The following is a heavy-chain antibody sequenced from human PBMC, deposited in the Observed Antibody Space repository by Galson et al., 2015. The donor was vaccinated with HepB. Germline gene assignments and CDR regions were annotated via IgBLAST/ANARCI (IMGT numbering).Heavy chain of an antibody. Sequence: SLRLSCAASGFTFSSYAMHWVRQAPGKGLEWVAVISYDGSNKYYADSVKDRFTISRDNSKNTLYLQMNSLRAEDTAVYYCARDPPEDYGDYALISGDAFDIWGQGTMVTVSS. J-gene: IGHJ3*02. D-gene: IGHD4-17*01. CDR2: ISYDGSNK. CDR1: GFTFSSYA. V-gene: IGHV3-30-3*01. CDR3: ARDPPEDYGDYALISGDAFDI.